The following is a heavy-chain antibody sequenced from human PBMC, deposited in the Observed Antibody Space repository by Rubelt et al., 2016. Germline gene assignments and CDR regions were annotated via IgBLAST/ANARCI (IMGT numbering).Heavy chain of an antibody. V-gene: IGHV1-46*03. CDR2: INPSGGNT. CDR1: GYTFISHY. CDR3: IRDESTTNNLYGMDV. D-gene: IGHD1-1*01. Sequence: GDSVGISCKASGYTFISHYIHWVRQAPGLGPEWMGIINPSGGNTNYAQKFQGRVTMTRDTSTGTVYMEPSSLRSEDTAVYYCIRDESTTNNLYGMDVWGQGTTVTVSS. J-gene: IGHJ6*02.